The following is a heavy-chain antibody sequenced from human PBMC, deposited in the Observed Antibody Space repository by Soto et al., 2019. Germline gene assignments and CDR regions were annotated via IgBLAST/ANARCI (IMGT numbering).Heavy chain of an antibody. J-gene: IGHJ6*02. CDR3: ARHHGSPGSYFGMDV. CDR1: GYSFTSYW. Sequence: PGESLKISCKGSGYSFTSYWINWVRQMPGKGLEWMGIIYPGDSDTRYSPSFQGRVTISVDKSINTAYLQWRGLKASDTAVYYCARHHGSPGSYFGMDVWGRGTTVTVSS. CDR2: IYPGDSDT. V-gene: IGHV5-51*01. D-gene: IGHD6-13*01.